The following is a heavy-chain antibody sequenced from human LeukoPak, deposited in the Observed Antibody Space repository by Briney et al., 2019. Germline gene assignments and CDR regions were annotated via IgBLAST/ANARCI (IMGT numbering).Heavy chain of an antibody. D-gene: IGHD3-3*01. V-gene: IGHV3-21*01. CDR2: ISSSSSYI. CDR1: GFTVSSNS. CDR3: ARELGALRSPGGGFDY. Sequence: MPGGSLRLSCTVSGFTVSSNSMSWVRQAPGKGLEWVSSISSSSSYIYYADSVKGRFTISRDNAKNSLYLQMNSLRAEDTAVYYCARELGALRSPGGGFDYWGQGTLVTVSS. J-gene: IGHJ4*02.